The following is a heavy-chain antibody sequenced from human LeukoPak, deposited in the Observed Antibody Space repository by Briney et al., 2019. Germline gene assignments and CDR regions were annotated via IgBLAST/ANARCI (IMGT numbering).Heavy chain of an antibody. J-gene: IGHJ6*02. Sequence: GGSLRLSCAASGFTVSSNYMSWVRQAPGKGLEWVSVIYSGGSTYYADSVKGRFTISRDNSKNTLYLQMNSLRAEDTAVYYCARRYDSSGYYPHYYYYYGMDVWGQGTTVTVSS. CDR2: IYSGGST. D-gene: IGHD3-22*01. CDR3: ARRYDSSGYYPHYYYYYGMDV. V-gene: IGHV3-66*04. CDR1: GFTVSSNY.